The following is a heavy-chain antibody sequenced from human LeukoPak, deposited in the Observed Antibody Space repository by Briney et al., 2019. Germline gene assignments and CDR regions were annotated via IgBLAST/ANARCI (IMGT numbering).Heavy chain of an antibody. D-gene: IGHD6-6*01. CDR1: GGSISSSSYY. CDR3: ARGLAARRRGYFDY. Sequence: SETLSLTCTVSGGSISSSSYYWGWIRQPPGKGLEWIGSIYYSGSTYYNPSLKSRVTISVDTSKNQFSLKLSSVTAAGTAVYYCARGLAARRRGYFDYWGQGTLVTVSS. CDR2: IYYSGST. J-gene: IGHJ4*02. V-gene: IGHV4-39*01.